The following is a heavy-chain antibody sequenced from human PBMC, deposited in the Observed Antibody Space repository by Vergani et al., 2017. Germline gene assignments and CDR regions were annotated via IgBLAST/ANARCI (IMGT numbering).Heavy chain of an antibody. CDR3: ASGIPYDILTGYPYXFDY. D-gene: IGHD3-9*01. CDR2: FYSGGST. J-gene: IGHJ4*02. CDR1: GFTVSSNY. V-gene: IGHV3-66*02. Sequence: EVQLVESGGGLVQPGGSLRVSCAASGFTVSSNYMNWVRQAPGKGLEWVSVFYSGGSTFYADSVKGRFTISRDNSKNTLYLQMNSLRAEDTAVYYCASGIPYDILTGYPYXFDYWGQGTLVTVSS.